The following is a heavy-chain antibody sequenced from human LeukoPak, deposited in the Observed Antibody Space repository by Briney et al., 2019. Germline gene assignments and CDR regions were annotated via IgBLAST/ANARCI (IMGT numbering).Heavy chain of an antibody. J-gene: IGHJ4*02. CDR2: IYYSGST. CDR3: ARSGGYSSGFKD. CDR1: GGSISGYY. Sequence: PSETLSLTCTVSGGSISGYYWSWIRQPPGKGLEWIGYIYYSGSTNYNPSLKSRVTISVDTSKNQFSLKLSSVTAADTAVYYCARSGGYSSGFKDWGQGTLVTVSS. V-gene: IGHV4-59*08. D-gene: IGHD6-19*01.